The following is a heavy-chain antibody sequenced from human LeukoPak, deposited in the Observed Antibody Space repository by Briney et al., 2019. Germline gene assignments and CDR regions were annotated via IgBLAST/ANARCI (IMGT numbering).Heavy chain of an antibody. CDR1: GGTFSSYA. Sequence: ASVKVSCKTSGGTFSSYAISWVRQAPGQGLEWMGGIIPIFGTANYAQKFQGRVTITADESTSTAYMELSSLRSEDTAVYYCASGDPLGYCSSTSCYAVDYWGQGTLVTVSS. D-gene: IGHD2-2*01. V-gene: IGHV1-69*01. CDR3: ASGDPLGYCSSTSCYAVDY. J-gene: IGHJ4*02. CDR2: IIPIFGTA.